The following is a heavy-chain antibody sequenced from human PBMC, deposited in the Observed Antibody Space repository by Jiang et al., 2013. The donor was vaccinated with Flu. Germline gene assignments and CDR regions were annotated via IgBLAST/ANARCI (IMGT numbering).Heavy chain of an antibody. CDR1: GGSVSSGSYY. V-gene: IGHV4-61*01. CDR3: ARGAIGAFDI. CDR2: IYYSGST. Sequence: LLKPSETLSLTCTVSGGSVSSGSYYWSWIRQPPGKGLEWIGYIYYSGSTNYNPSLKSRVTISVDTSKNQFSLKLSSVTAADTAVYYCARGAIGAFDIWGQGTMVTVSS. D-gene: IGHD3-16*02. J-gene: IGHJ3*02.